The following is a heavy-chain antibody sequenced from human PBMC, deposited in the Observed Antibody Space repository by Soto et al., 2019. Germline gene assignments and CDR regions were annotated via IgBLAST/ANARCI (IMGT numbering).Heavy chain of an antibody. J-gene: IGHJ3*02. CDR3: ARVALWIYDSSGSDAFDI. CDR1: GGSISSSNW. CDR2: IYHSGST. V-gene: IGHV4-4*02. Sequence: SETLSLTCAVSGGSISSSNWWSWVRQPPGKGLEWIGEIYHSGSTNYNPSLKSRVTISVDKSKNQFSLKLSSVTAADTAVYYWARVALWIYDSSGSDAFDIWGQGTMVTVSS. D-gene: IGHD3-22*01.